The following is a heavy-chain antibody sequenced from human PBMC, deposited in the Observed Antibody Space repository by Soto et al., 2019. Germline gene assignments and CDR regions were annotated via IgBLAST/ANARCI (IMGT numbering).Heavy chain of an antibody. J-gene: IGHJ4*02. D-gene: IGHD3-10*01. CDR2: IKSKTDGGTT. V-gene: IGHV3-15*07. CDR1: GLTFSNVW. Sequence: EVQLVESGGGFVKPGGSLRLSCAASGLTFSNVWMNWVRQAPRKGLEWVGRIKSKTDGGTTDYAAPVKGRFTISRDDSTNTLYRQMNSLKIDDTGVYYCTTDVWLWFQSDYWGQGTLVTVSP. CDR3: TTDVWLWFQSDY.